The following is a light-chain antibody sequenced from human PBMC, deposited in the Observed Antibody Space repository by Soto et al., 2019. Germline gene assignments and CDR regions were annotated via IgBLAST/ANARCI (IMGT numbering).Light chain of an antibody. CDR2: DAS. Sequence: EIVLTQSPATLSLSPGERATLSCRASQSVSSYLAWYQQKPGQAPRLLIYDASNRATGIPARFSGSGSGTDFILTISSLQSEDFAVYYCQQRSNWPPITFGQGTRLENK. CDR3: QQRSNWPPIT. J-gene: IGKJ5*01. V-gene: IGKV3-11*01. CDR1: QSVSSY.